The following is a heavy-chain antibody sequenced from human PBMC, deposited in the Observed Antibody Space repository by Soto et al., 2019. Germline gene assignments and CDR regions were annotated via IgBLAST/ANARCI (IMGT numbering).Heavy chain of an antibody. CDR1: GYTFINYY. D-gene: IGHD6-13*01. Sequence: ASVKVSCKASGYTFINYYIHWVRQAPGQGLEWMAIINPMGGSTNYAQEFQGRVTLTSDTSTSTVYMELSSLRFEDTALFYCARDLAAGDLWGQGTXVTVSS. V-gene: IGHV1-46*01. J-gene: IGHJ5*02. CDR3: ARDLAAGDL. CDR2: INPMGGST.